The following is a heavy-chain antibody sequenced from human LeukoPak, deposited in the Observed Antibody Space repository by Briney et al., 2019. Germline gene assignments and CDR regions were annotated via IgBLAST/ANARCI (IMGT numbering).Heavy chain of an antibody. CDR2: INHSGST. V-gene: IGHV4-34*01. CDR3: ARAMVVVVAATRGISAFDI. D-gene: IGHD2-15*01. J-gene: IGHJ3*02. CDR1: GGSFSGYY. Sequence: SETLSLTRAVYGGSFSGYYWSWIRQPPGKGLEWIGEINHSGSTNYNPSLKSRVTISVDTSKNQFSLKLSSVTAADTAVYYCARAMVVVVAATRGISAFDIWGQGTMVTVSS.